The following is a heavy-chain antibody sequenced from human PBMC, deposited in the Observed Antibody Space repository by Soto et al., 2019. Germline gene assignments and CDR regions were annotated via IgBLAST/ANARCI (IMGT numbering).Heavy chain of an antibody. CDR1: GGTFSSYA. V-gene: IGHV1-69*01. D-gene: IGHD2-2*01. CDR3: ASDPGQYQLLSEPAGY. Sequence: QVQLVQSGAEVKKPGSSVKVSCKASGGTFSSYAISWVRQAPGQGLEWMGGIIPIFGTANYAQKFQGRVTITADESTSTAYMELSSLRSEDTAVYYCASDPGQYQLLSEPAGYWGQGTLVTVSS. CDR2: IIPIFGTA. J-gene: IGHJ4*02.